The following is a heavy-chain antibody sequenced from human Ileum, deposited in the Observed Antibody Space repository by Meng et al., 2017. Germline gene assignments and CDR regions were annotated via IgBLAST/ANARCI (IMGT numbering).Heavy chain of an antibody. D-gene: IGHD3-16*01. CDR2: INHSGST. CDR3: ARGGGRYGPDFDY. CDR1: GGSFRCYY. J-gene: IGHJ4*02. Sequence: QVQLQHVGPGLVKPSETLALTCAVCGGSFRCYYWSWIRQPPGKGLEWIGEINHSGSTNYNPSLKSRVTISVDTSKNQFSLKLSSVTAADTAVYYCARGGGRYGPDFDYWGQGTLVTVSS. V-gene: IGHV4-34*01.